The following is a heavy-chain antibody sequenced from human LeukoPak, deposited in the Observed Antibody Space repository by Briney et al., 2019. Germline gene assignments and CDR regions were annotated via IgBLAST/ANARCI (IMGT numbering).Heavy chain of an antibody. CDR1: GGTFSSYA. J-gene: IGHJ3*02. CDR2: IIPIFGTA. D-gene: IGHD1-14*01. CDR3: AREGPEGFSAFDI. Sequence: ASVTVSCKASGGTFSSYAISWVRQAPGQGLEWMGGIIPIFGTANYAQKFQGRVTITADKSTSTAYMELSSLRSEDTAVYYCAREGPEGFSAFDIWGQGTMVTVSS. V-gene: IGHV1-69*06.